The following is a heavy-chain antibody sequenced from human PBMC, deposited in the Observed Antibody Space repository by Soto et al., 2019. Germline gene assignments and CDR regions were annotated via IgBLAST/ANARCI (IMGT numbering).Heavy chain of an antibody. CDR1: GGTFSSYA. CDR3: VRVVAIPGYPDN. J-gene: IGHJ4*02. Sequence: QVQLVQSGAEVRQPASSVKVSCKTSGGTFSSYAISWVRQAPGQGLEWMGGIVPIVDTSTYAQKFQGRVTITGDESTSTAYMELSSLRSDDTAIYYCVRVVAIPGYPDNWGQGTLVTVSS. D-gene: IGHD5-12*01. CDR2: IVPIVDTS. V-gene: IGHV1-69*12.